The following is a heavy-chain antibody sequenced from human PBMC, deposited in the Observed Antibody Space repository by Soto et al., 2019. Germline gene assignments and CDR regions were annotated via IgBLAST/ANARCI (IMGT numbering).Heavy chain of an antibody. J-gene: IGHJ4*02. Sequence: GGSLRLSCAASGFTFSSYAMSWVRQAPGKGLEWVSAISGSGGSTYYADSVKGRFTISRDNSKNTLYLQMNSLRAEDTAVYYCAKDIRPGGYSYGYRPLHPPLDYWGQGTLVTVSS. V-gene: IGHV3-23*01. CDR3: AKDIRPGGYSYGYRPLHPPLDY. CDR1: GFTFSSYA. CDR2: ISGSGGST. D-gene: IGHD5-18*01.